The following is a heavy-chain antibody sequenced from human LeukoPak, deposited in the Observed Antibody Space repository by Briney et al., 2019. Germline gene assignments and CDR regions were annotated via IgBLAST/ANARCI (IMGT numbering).Heavy chain of an antibody. V-gene: IGHV4-59*02. CDR3: ARVSIVGATGAYFDY. D-gene: IGHD1-26*01. CDR2: ISYSGST. CDR1: GGSVNSYY. J-gene: IGHJ4*02. Sequence: SETLSLTCSVSGGSVNSYYWSWIRQLPGKGLEWIGYISYSGSTDYNPSLKSRVTISRDTSKNHFSLELSSVTAADTAVYYCARVSIVGATGAYFDYWGQGTLVTVSS.